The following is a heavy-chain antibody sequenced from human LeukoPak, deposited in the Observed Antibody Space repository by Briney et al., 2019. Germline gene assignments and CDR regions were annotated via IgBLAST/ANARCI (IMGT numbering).Heavy chain of an antibody. J-gene: IGHJ4*02. Sequence: ASVKVSCKASGGTFSSYAISWVRQAPGQGLEWMGRIIPILGIANYAQKFQGRVRITADKSTSTAYMELSSLRSEDTAVYYCARVGIVATMPDDYWGQGTLVTVSS. CDR3: ARVGIVATMPDDY. V-gene: IGHV1-69*04. D-gene: IGHD5-12*01. CDR1: GGTFSSYA. CDR2: IIPILGIA.